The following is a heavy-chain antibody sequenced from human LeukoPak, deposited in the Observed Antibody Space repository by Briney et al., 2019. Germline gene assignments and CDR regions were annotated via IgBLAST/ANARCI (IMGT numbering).Heavy chain of an antibody. CDR1: GFTFSGYW. CDR3: ARAASSTRVTYMDV. CDR2: INTDESST. D-gene: IGHD2-21*02. J-gene: IGHJ6*03. V-gene: IGHV3-74*01. Sequence: PGGSLRLSCAASGFTFSGYWMHRVRQAPGKGLVWVSRINTDESSTDYADSVRGRFTISRDNAKNTLYLQMNSLRAEDTAVYYCARAASSTRVTYMDVWGKGTTVTVSS.